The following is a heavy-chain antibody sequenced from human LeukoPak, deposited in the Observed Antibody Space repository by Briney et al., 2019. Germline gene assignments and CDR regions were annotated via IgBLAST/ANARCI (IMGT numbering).Heavy chain of an antibody. V-gene: IGHV3-30*18. J-gene: IGHJ3*02. CDR2: ISYDGSNK. D-gene: IGHD4-17*01. CDR1: GFTFSSYS. Sequence: PGGSLRLSCAASGFTFSSYSMNWVRQAPGKGLEWVAVISYDGSNKYYADSVKGRFTISRDNSKNTLYLRMNSLRAEDTAVYYCAKDLGDYVLDYDAFDIWGQGTMVTVSS. CDR3: AKDLGDYVLDYDAFDI.